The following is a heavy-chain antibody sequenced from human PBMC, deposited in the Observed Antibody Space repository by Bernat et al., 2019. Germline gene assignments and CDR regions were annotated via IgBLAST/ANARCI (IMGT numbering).Heavy chain of an antibody. CDR1: GFAFSTYA. CDR2: ISATSDTT. J-gene: IGHJ4*02. V-gene: IGHV3-23*01. Sequence: EVQLLESGGGLVQPGGSLRLSCAASGFAFSTYAMNCVRQAPGKGLEWVSSISATSDTTHYAASVKGRFVISRDNSRNTLSLQMDSLRAEDTAIYYCARDPRLGSEIDFWGLGTLVTVSS. CDR3: ARDPRLGSEIDF. D-gene: IGHD3-10*01.